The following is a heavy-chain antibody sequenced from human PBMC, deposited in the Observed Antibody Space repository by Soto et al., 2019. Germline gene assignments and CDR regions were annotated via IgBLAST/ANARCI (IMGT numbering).Heavy chain of an antibody. J-gene: IGHJ6*02. D-gene: IGHD4-17*01. CDR2: ISSSSSYI. CDR3: ARDLFCGYGDSGERNCYYGMDV. V-gene: IGHV3-21*01. CDR1: GFTFSSYS. Sequence: EVQLVESGGGLVKPGGSLRLSCAASGFTFSSYSMNWVRQAPGKGLEWVSSISSSSSYIYYADSVKGRFTISRDNAKNSLYLQMNSLRAEDTAVYYCARDLFCGYGDSGERNCYYGMDVWGQGTTVTVSS.